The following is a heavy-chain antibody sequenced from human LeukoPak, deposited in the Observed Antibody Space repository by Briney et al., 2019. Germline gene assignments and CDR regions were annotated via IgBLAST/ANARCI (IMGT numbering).Heavy chain of an antibody. V-gene: IGHV1-3*01. J-gene: IGHJ5*02. CDR3: ARAGVYVRPWFDP. D-gene: IGHD2/OR15-2a*01. CDR2: INAGNGNT. Sequence: ASVKVSCTASGYTFTSYAMHWVRQAPGQRLEWMGWINAGNGNTKYSQKFQGRVTITRDTSASTAYMELSSLRSEDTAVYYCARAGVYVRPWFDPWGQGTLVTVSS. CDR1: GYTFTSYA.